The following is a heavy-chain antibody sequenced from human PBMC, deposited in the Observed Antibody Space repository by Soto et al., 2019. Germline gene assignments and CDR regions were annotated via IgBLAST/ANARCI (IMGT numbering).Heavy chain of an antibody. Sequence: SETLSLTCAVSGGSISSSNWWSWVRQPPGKGLEWIGEIYHSGSTNYNPSLKSRVTISVDTSKNQFSLKLSSVTAADTAVYYCARGGNHDYGDYSFDYWGQGTLVTVSS. CDR2: IYHSGST. J-gene: IGHJ4*02. D-gene: IGHD4-17*01. CDR3: ARGGNHDYGDYSFDY. V-gene: IGHV4-4*02. CDR1: GGSISSSNW.